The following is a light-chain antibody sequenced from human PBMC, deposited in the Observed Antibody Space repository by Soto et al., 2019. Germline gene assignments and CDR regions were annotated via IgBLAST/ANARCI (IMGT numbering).Light chain of an antibody. CDR3: QQSYSTPRT. CDR1: QSIRSY. CDR2: AAS. J-gene: IGKJ1*01. Sequence: DIQMTQSPSSLSASVGDRVTITCRASQSIRSYLNWYQQKPGKAPELPIYAASSLQSGVPSRFSGSGSGTDFTLSMSSLQPEDFVSYYCQQSYSTPRTFGQGTKVDIK. V-gene: IGKV1-39*01.